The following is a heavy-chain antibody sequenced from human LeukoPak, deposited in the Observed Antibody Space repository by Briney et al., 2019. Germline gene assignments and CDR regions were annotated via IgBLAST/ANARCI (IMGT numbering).Heavy chain of an antibody. CDR2: INHSGST. Sequence: SETLSLTCAVYGGSFSGYYWSWIRQPPGKGLEWIGEINHSGSTNYNPSLKSRVTISVDTSKNQFSLKLSSVTAADTAVYYCARKSLNYGGNGDAAFDIWGQGTMVTVSS. J-gene: IGHJ3*02. CDR1: GGSFSGYY. V-gene: IGHV4-34*01. D-gene: IGHD4-23*01. CDR3: ARKSLNYGGNGDAAFDI.